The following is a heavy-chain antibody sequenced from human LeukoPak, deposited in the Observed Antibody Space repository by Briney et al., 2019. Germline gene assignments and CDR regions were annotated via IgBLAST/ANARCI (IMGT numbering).Heavy chain of an antibody. Sequence: SETLSLACTVSGYSISSGYYWGWIRQPPGKGLEWIGSIYHSGSTYYNPSLKSRVTISVDTSKNQFSLKLSSVTAADTAVYYCARLYYGGKEGGDDYWGQGTLVTVSS. CDR3: ARLYYGGKEGGDDY. CDR1: GYSISSGYY. V-gene: IGHV4-38-2*02. CDR2: IYHSGST. D-gene: IGHD4-23*01. J-gene: IGHJ4*02.